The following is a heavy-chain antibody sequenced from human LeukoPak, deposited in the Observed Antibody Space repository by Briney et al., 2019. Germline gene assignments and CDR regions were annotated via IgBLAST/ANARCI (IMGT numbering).Heavy chain of an antibody. CDR3: ARTPYGSGSFYYFDY. D-gene: IGHD3-10*01. CDR1: GFTFSSYS. J-gene: IGHJ4*02. V-gene: IGHV3-21*01. Sequence: GGSLRLSCAASGFTFSSYSMNWVRQAPGKGLEWVSSISSSSSYIYYADSVKGRFTISRDNAKNSLYLQMNSLRAEDTAVYYCARTPYGSGSFYYFDYWGQGTLVTVSS. CDR2: ISSSSSYI.